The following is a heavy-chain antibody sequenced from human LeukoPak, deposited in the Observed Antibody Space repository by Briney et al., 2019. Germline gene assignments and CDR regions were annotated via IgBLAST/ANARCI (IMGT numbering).Heavy chain of an antibody. J-gene: IGHJ4*02. D-gene: IGHD6-19*01. CDR1: GYTFTGYY. Sequence: ASVKVSCKASGYTFTGYYVHWVRQAPGQGLEWMGWINLNTGDTRYAQNFQGRVTMTRDTSISTAYMELSRLRSDDTAVYYCARGPLRYSSGWPDYWGQGTLVTVSS. CDR3: ARGPLRYSSGWPDY. CDR2: INLNTGDT. V-gene: IGHV1-2*02.